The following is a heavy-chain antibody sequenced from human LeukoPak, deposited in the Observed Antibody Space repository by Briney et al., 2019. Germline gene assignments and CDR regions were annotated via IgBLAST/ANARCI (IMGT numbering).Heavy chain of an antibody. D-gene: IGHD3-10*01. J-gene: IGHJ4*02. V-gene: IGHV3-7*01. CDR1: GFTFSNYW. Sequence: GGSLRLSCAASGFTFSNYWMSWVRQAPGKGLEWVANIKQDGSEKYYVDSVKGRFTISRDNAKNSLYLQVNSLRAEDTAVYYCARDLLRGVIFGWGQGTLVTVSS. CDR2: IKQDGSEK. CDR3: ARDLLRGVIFG.